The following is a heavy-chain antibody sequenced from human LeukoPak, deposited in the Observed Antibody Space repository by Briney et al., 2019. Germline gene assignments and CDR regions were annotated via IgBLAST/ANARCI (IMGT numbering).Heavy chain of an antibody. CDR1: GGSISSSSYY. D-gene: IGHD3-9*01. CDR2: IYTSGST. Sequence: SETLSLTCTVSGGSISSSSYYWGWIRQPAGKGLEWIGRIYTSGSTNYNPSLKSRLTISVDTSKNQFSLKLSSVTAADTAVYYCARFQIPTGAFDIWGQGTMVTVSS. CDR3: ARFQIPTGAFDI. J-gene: IGHJ3*02. V-gene: IGHV4-61*02.